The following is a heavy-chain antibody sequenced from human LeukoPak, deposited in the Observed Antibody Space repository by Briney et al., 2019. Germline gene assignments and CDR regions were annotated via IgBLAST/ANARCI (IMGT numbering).Heavy chain of an antibody. CDR2: ISGSGGST. Sequence: PGGSLRLSCAASGFTFSSYAMSRVRQAPGKGLEWVSAISGSGGSTYYADSVKGRFTISRGNSKNTLYLQMNSLRAEDTAVYYCAKDQGDSYGYNYYYGMDVWGQGTTVTVSS. CDR1: GFTFSSYA. D-gene: IGHD5-18*01. V-gene: IGHV3-23*01. J-gene: IGHJ6*02. CDR3: AKDQGDSYGYNYYYGMDV.